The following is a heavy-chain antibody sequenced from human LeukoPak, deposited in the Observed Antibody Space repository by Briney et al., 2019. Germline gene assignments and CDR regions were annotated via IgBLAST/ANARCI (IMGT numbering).Heavy chain of an antibody. V-gene: IGHV4-59*01. J-gene: IGHJ4*02. CDR2: IYYSGST. CDR3: ARVSGGYSYGPLDY. CDR1: GGSISSYY. D-gene: IGHD5-18*01. Sequence: SESLSLTCTVSGGSISSYYWSWIRPPPGKGLEWIGYIYYSGSTNYNPSLKSRLTISADTSKNQFSLKLSSVTAADTAVYYCARVSGGYSYGPLDYWGQGTLVTVSS.